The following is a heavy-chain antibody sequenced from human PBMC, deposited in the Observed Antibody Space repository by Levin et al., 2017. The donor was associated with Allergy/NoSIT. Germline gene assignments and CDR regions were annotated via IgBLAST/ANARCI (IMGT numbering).Heavy chain of an antibody. J-gene: IGHJ4*02. V-gene: IGHV4-39*07. Sequence: SETLSLTCTVSGASINSRSYYWGWIRQPPGKGLEWIGSLYFSDTSYYNPSLRSRATISVDSSKNQFSLRLNSVTAADTAMYYCARAAVGRYTSSWYYFDNWGQGTLVTVSS. CDR1: GASINSRSYY. D-gene: IGHD6-13*01. CDR3: ARAAVGRYTSSWYYFDN. CDR2: LYFSDTS.